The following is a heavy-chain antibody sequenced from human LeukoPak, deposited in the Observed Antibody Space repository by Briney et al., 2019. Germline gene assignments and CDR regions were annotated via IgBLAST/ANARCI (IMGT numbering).Heavy chain of an antibody. CDR2: VSRSGSST. D-gene: IGHD4-17*01. CDR3: TKKRLNRLGFYYGIDV. J-gene: IGHJ6*02. Sequence: PGGSLRFSCAASGFTFSAYAMTWVRQAPGKGLDCVSVVSRSGSSTHYADSVKGRFTISRDNSKNMLYLQMNSLRAEDTAIYYCTKKRLNRLGFYYGIDVWGQGTTVTVSS. V-gene: IGHV3-23*01. CDR1: GFTFSAYA.